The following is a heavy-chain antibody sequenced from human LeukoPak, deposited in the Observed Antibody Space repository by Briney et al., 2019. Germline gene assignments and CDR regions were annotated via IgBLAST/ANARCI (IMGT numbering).Heavy chain of an antibody. Sequence: PSETLSLTCTVSGHSLSSFNWTWIRQPAGKGLEWIGHIYITGNTYYNPSLESRVTLSIDTSKNQFSLKLTSVTAVDTAVYYCARSSNYASDIWGQGTLVTVSS. V-gene: IGHV4-4*07. J-gene: IGHJ3*02. D-gene: IGHD4-11*01. CDR3: ARSSNYASDI. CDR1: GHSLSSFN. CDR2: IYITGNT.